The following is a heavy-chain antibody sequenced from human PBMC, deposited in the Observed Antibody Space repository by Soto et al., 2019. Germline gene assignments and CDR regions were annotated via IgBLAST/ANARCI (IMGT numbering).Heavy chain of an antibody. Sequence: PGESLKISCKGSGYSFTSYWIGWGRQMPGKGLEWMGIIYPGDSDTRYNPSFQGQVTISADKSISTAYLQWSSLKASDTAMYYCASQEMATKNVDAFDIWGQGTMVTVS. CDR1: GYSFTSYW. CDR2: IYPGDSDT. CDR3: ASQEMATKNVDAFDI. V-gene: IGHV5-51*01. D-gene: IGHD5-12*01. J-gene: IGHJ3*02.